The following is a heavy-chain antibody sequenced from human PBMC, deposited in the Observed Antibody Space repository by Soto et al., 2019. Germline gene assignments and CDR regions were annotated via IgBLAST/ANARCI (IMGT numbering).Heavy chain of an antibody. V-gene: IGHV1-69*13. CDR2: IIPIFGTA. D-gene: IGHD3-10*01. CDR3: ARVGLEITMVRGVIIGPLDY. Sequence: SVKVSCKASGGTFSSYAISWVRQAPGQGLEWMGGIIPIFGTANYAQKFQGRVTITADESTSTAYMELSSLRSEDTAVYYCARVGLEITMVRGVIIGPLDYWGQGALVTVSS. J-gene: IGHJ4*02. CDR1: GGTFSSYA.